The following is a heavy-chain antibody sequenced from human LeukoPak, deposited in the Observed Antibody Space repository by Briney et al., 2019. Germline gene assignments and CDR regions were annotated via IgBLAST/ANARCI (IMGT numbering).Heavy chain of an antibody. J-gene: IGHJ3*01. Sequence: GASVKVSCKAFGYSFTGYHLHWVRQAPRQGLEWMGWVNPKTGGTNYARKFQGRVTMTRDTSINTFNMELSRLTSDDTAVYYCAREFSSKLEWLAYVTGDDAFDVWGQGTMITVS. CDR1: GYSFTGYH. V-gene: IGHV1-2*02. CDR3: AREFSSKLEWLAYVTGDDAFDV. CDR2: VNPKTGGT. D-gene: IGHD3-3*01.